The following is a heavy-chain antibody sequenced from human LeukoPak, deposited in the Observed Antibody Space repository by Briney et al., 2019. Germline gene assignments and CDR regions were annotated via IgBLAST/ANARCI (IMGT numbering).Heavy chain of an antibody. V-gene: IGHV3-30*18. CDR3: AKDRNELWYQGFDY. CDR2: ISYDGSNK. J-gene: IGHJ4*02. Sequence: PGGSLRLSCAASGFAFSSYGMHWVRQAPGKGLEWVAVISYDGSNKYYADSVKGRFTISRDNSKNTLYLQMNSLRAEDTAVYYCAKDRNELWYQGFDYWGQGTLVTVSS. D-gene: IGHD5-18*01. CDR1: GFAFSSYG.